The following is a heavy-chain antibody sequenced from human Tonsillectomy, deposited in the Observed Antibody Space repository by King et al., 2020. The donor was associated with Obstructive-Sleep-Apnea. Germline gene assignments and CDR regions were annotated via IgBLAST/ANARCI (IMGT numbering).Heavy chain of an antibody. J-gene: IGHJ4*02. CDR2: LSASGGRT. V-gene: IGHV3-23*04. CDR3: AKVGVSPYFLSGYFRY. Sequence: VQLVESGGGLVQPGGSLRLSCAASGFTFSNFAMSWVRQAPGKGLEWVSSLSASGGRTYYIESVKGRFPTSRDNSKKTVYLQMNSLRAEDTAVYYCAKVGVSPYFLSGYFRYWGQGTLVTVSS. D-gene: IGHD3-3*01. CDR1: GFTFSNFA.